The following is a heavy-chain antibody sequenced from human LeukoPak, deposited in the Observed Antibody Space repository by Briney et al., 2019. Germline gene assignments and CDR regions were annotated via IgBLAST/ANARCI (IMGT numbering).Heavy chain of an antibody. Sequence: PGGSLRLSCAASGFTVSSNYMSWVRQAPGKGLEWVSVIYRGGSTYYADSVKGRFTISRHNSKNTLYLQMNSLRAEDTAMYYCARESGLLGDYWGQRTLVTVSS. CDR2: IYRGGST. V-gene: IGHV3-53*04. D-gene: IGHD3-22*01. CDR3: ARESGLLGDY. CDR1: GFTVSSNY. J-gene: IGHJ4*02.